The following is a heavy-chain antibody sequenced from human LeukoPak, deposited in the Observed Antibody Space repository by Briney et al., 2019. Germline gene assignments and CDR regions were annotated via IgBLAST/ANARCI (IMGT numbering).Heavy chain of an antibody. CDR1: GGSFSGYY. CDR2: INHSGST. V-gene: IGHV4-34*01. CDR3: ASSLAIWGNYFDY. J-gene: IGHJ4*02. Sequence: SETLSLTCAVYGGSFSGYYWSWIRQPPGKGLEWIGEINHSGSTNYNPSLKSRVTISVDTSKNQFSLKLSSVTAADTAVYYCASSLAIWGNYFDYWGQGTLVTVSS. D-gene: IGHD3-16*01.